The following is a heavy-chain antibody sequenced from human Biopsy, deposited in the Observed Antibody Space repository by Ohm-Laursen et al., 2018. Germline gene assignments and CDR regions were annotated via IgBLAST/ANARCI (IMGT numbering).Heavy chain of an antibody. D-gene: IGHD3-22*01. CDR2: IFYRGST. Sequence: TLSLTCPVSGGSISNNNYYWGWIRQPPGKGLEWIGSIFYRGSTHYKPSLKSRVNISVDTSKNQFLLKLNSVTAADTAVYYCAGDYDTSGYYYVSWGQGTLVTVSS. V-gene: IGHV4-39*01. J-gene: IGHJ5*02. CDR3: AGDYDTSGYYYVS. CDR1: GGSISNNNYY.